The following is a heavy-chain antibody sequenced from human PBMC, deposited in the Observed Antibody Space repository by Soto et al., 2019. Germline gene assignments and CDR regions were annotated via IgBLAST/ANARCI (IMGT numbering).Heavy chain of an antibody. J-gene: IGHJ6*02. V-gene: IGHV3-23*01. CDR1: GFTFSSYA. CDR3: AKDGKRYSYGYLDYYYGMDV. D-gene: IGHD5-18*01. Sequence: HPGGSLRLSCAASGFTFSSYAMSWVRQAPGKGLEWFSAISGSGGSTYYADSVKGRFTISRDNSKNTLYLQMNSLRAEDTAVYYCAKDGKRYSYGYLDYYYGMDVWGQGTTVTVSS. CDR2: ISGSGGST.